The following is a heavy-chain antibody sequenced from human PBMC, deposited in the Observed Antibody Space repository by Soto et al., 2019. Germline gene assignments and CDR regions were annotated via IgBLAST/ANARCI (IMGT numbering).Heavy chain of an antibody. D-gene: IGHD6-13*01. J-gene: IGHJ6*03. CDR3: ARDRLYSSSWYYYYMDV. Sequence: GGSLRLSCATSGFTFSSFGMSWVRQAPGKGLEWVSVIGGSGNTKFYADSVKGRFTISRDNSKNTLYLQMNSLRAEDTAVYYCARDRLYSSSWYYYYMDVWGKGTTVTVSS. V-gene: IGHV3-23*01. CDR2: IGGSGNTK. CDR1: GFTFSSFG.